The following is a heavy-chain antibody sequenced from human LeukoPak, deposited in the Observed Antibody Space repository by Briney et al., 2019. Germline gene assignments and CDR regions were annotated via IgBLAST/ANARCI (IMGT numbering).Heavy chain of an antibody. CDR3: ARDLGGDYYDSSGYEYYFDY. J-gene: IGHJ4*02. CDR2: INTNTGNP. V-gene: IGHV7-4-1*02. CDR1: GYTFTSYA. Sequence: ASVKVSCKASGYTFTSYAMNWVRQAPGQGLEWMGWINTNTGNPTYAQGFTGRFVFSLDTSVSTAYLQISSLKAEDTAVYYCARDLGGDYYDSSGYEYYFDYWGQGTLVTVSS. D-gene: IGHD3-22*01.